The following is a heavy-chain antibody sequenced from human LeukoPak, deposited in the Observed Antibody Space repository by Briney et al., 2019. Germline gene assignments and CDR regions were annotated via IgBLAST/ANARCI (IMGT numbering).Heavy chain of an antibody. Sequence: GESLKISCQGFGYSFSNYWIGWVRQLPGEGLEWMGIIYPGDSDTRYSPSFQGQVTISADKSISTAYLQWSSLKASDTAMYYCARIRAIAAAGTQTYYFDYWGQGTLVTVSS. CDR2: IYPGDSDT. CDR1: GYSFSNYW. CDR3: ARIRAIAAAGTQTYYFDY. J-gene: IGHJ4*02. D-gene: IGHD6-13*01. V-gene: IGHV5-51*01.